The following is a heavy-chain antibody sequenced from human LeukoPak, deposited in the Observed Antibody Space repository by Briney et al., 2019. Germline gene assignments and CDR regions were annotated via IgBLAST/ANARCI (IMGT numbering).Heavy chain of an antibody. V-gene: IGHV3-23*01. CDR1: GFPFSSYA. Sequence: GGSLRLSCAASGFPFSSYAMTWVRQAPGKGLGWVSSITGSGASTYYAASVKGRFSISKDKSTNTLYLQMNSLRVEDTGVYYCAKSSTKNWALSVFDFWGQGTMVAVSS. D-gene: IGHD2-8*01. CDR2: ITGSGAST. J-gene: IGHJ3*01. CDR3: AKSSTKNWALSVFDF.